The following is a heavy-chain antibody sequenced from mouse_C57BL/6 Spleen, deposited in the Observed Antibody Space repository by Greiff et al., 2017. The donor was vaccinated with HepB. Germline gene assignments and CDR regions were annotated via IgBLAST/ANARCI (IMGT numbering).Heavy chain of an antibody. CDR2: ISDGGSYT. CDR3: ARGATVGYYAMDY. Sequence: VQLKESGGGLVKPGGSLKLSCAASGFTFSSYAMSWVRQTPEKRLEWVATISDGGSYTYYPDNVKGRFTISRDNAKNNLYLQMSHLKSEDTAMYYCARGATVGYYAMDYWGQGTSVTVSS. V-gene: IGHV5-4*01. J-gene: IGHJ4*01. D-gene: IGHD1-1*01. CDR1: GFTFSSYA.